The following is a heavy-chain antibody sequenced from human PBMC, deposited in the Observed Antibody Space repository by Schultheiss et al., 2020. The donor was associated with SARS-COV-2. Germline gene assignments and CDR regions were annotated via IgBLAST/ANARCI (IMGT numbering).Heavy chain of an antibody. CDR2: ISSSGSTI. CDR1: GFTFSSYS. J-gene: IGHJ4*02. Sequence: GESLKISCAASGFTFSSYSMNWVRQAPGKGLEWVSYISSSGSTIYYADSVKGRFTISRDNAKNSLYLQMNSLRAEDTAVYYCARDSLRKFDYWGQGTLVTVSS. CDR3: ARDSLRKFDY. V-gene: IGHV3-48*04.